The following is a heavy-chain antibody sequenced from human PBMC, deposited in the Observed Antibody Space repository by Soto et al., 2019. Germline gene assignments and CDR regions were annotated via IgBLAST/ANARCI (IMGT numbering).Heavy chain of an antibody. CDR2: ISAGGDRT. CDR3: ARRV. V-gene: IGHV3-23*01. CDR1: GFTFSNYP. J-gene: IGHJ4*02. Sequence: LRLSCATSGFTFSNYPMNWVRQAPGKGLEWVSGISAGGDRTYYADSVKGRFTIFRDNSKNSVSLRMNSLRVEDTAVYYCARRVWGQGTMVTVYS.